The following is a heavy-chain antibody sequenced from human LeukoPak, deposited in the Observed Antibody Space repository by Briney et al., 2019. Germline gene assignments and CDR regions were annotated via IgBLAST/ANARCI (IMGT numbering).Heavy chain of an antibody. CDR3: ARGPIPGRWELLFDY. D-gene: IGHD1-26*01. J-gene: IGHJ4*02. CDR1: GFTVSSNY. Sequence: GGSLRLSCAASGFTVSSNYMSWVRQAPGKGLEWVSVIYSGGSTYYADSVKGRFTISRDNPKNTLYLQMNSLRAEDTAVYYCARGPIPGRWELLFDYWGQGTLVTVSS. CDR2: IYSGGST. V-gene: IGHV3-53*01.